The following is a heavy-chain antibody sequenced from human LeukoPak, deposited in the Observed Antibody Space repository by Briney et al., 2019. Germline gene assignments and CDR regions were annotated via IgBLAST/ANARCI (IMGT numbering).Heavy chain of an antibody. Sequence: PGGSLRLSCAASGFTFSSYNMNWVRQAPGKGLEWVSSIGSSDIYIYYAGSVKGRFTISRDNAKNSLYLQMDSLRAEDTAVYYCARSDYGGNSDDAFDIWGQGTMVTVSS. CDR3: ARSDYGGNSDDAFDI. CDR1: GFTFSSYN. V-gene: IGHV3-21*01. J-gene: IGHJ3*02. CDR2: IGSSDIYI. D-gene: IGHD4-23*01.